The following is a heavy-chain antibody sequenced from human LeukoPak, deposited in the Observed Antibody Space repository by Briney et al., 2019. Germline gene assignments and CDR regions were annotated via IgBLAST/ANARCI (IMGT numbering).Heavy chain of an antibody. CDR2: IWSDGTKT. Sequence: GRSLRLSCAASGFTFSVYGMHWVRLAPGKGLEWLAVIWSDGTKTYYADSLKGRFAISRDNAKNTLYLQMNSLRVEDTAVYYCASEGGDYYDSSGYLGYWGQGTLVTVSS. J-gene: IGHJ4*02. D-gene: IGHD3-22*01. CDR3: ASEGGDYYDSSGYLGY. V-gene: IGHV3-33*01. CDR1: GFTFSVYG.